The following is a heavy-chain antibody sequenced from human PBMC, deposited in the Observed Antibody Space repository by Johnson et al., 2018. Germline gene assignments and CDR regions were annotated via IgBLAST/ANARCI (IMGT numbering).Heavy chain of an antibody. J-gene: IGHJ3*02. CDR1: GFTFSTYV. CDR2: MSNIGGFT. V-gene: IGHV3-23*04. D-gene: IGHD1-26*01. Sequence: VQLVESGGGLVQPGGSLRLSCTASGFTFSTYVISWVRQAPGKGLEWVPSMSNIGGFTYYADSGKGRFTVSRDHSKKTLYLQMNSLRVDETAVYYCAKGRYRGRYDLGFDIWGRGTMVTVSS. CDR3: AKGRYRGRYDLGFDI.